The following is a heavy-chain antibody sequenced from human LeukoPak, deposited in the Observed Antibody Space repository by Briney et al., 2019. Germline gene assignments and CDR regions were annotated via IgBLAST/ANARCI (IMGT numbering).Heavy chain of an antibody. CDR2: IYYSGST. V-gene: IGHV4-59*01. J-gene: IGHJ2*01. D-gene: IGHD3-22*01. CDR3: ARDRGSSGYANWYFDL. CDR1: GVSISSYY. Sequence: SETLSLTCTVSGVSISSYYWSWIRQPPGKGLEWIGYIYYSGSTNYNPSLKSRVTISVDTPKNQFSLKLSSVTAADTAVYYCARDRGSSGYANWYFDLWGRGTLVTVSS.